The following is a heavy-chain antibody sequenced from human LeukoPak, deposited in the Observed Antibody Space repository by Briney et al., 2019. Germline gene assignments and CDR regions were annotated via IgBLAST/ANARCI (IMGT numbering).Heavy chain of an antibody. D-gene: IGHD1-26*01. CDR3: AKWPEGATPKFHH. CDR1: GFTFSSYA. J-gene: IGHJ4*02. V-gene: IGHV3-23*01. Sequence: PGGSLILSFSASGFTFSSYAMSWVRQAPGKGLEAPGKGLEWVSTISASGHATYYPDSVRGRFTISRDNSKSTLHLQMDSLRAEDSALYYCAKWPEGATPKFHHWGQGTLVTVSS. CDR2: ISASGHAT.